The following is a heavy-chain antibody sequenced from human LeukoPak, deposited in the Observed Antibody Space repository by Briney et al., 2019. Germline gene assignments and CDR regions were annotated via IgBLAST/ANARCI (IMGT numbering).Heavy chain of an antibody. D-gene: IGHD3-22*01. V-gene: IGHV4-59*01. J-gene: IGHJ4*02. Sequence: SETLSLTCTVSGGSISSYYWSWIRQPPGKGLEWIGYIYNTGSTNYNPSLKSRVAISVDTSKNQFSLNLSSVTAADTAVYYCARDVGGGWLLIGYWSQGTPVTVSS. CDR1: GGSISSYY. CDR2: IYNTGST. CDR3: ARDVGGGWLLIGY.